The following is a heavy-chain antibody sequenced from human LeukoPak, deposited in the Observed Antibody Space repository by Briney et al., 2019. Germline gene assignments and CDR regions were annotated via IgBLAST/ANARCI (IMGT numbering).Heavy chain of an antibody. CDR1: IYTFTSYY. V-gene: IGHV1-46*03. CDR3: ALGYSSSVGDPGFDP. J-gene: IGHJ5*02. CDR2: INPSGGST. D-gene: IGHD6-6*01. Sequence: GASVKVFYEASIYTFTSYYMHWVRQAPGQGLEWMGIINPSGGSTSYAQKFQGRVTMTRDMSTSTVYMELRRLRSEDTAVYYCALGYSSSVGDPGFDPWGQGTLVTVSS.